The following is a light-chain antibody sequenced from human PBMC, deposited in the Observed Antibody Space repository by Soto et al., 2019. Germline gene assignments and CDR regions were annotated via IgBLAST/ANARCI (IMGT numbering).Light chain of an antibody. J-gene: IGKJ3*01. CDR1: QSINNC. Sequence: DIQMTQSPSSLSASVGDRVTITCRASQSINNCLNWYQQRPGEAPKLLIYAASNLQSGVPSRSSSSVYETNLTITITSQQTEGFAYHHCQQGFNTPHTFGPGTRVDIK. CDR3: QQGFNTPHT. CDR2: AAS. V-gene: IGKV1-39*01.